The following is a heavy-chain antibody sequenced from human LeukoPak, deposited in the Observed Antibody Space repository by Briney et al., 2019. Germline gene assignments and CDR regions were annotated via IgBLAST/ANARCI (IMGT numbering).Heavy chain of an antibody. J-gene: IGHJ5*02. D-gene: IGHD2/OR15-2a*01. Sequence: GGSLRLSCAASGFTFSSYGMHWVRQAPGKGLEWVAFIRYDGSNKYYADSAKGRFTISRDNSKNTLYLQMNSLRAEDTAVYYCAKDLTATTFSEYNWFDPWGQGTLVTVSS. CDR3: AKDLTATTFSEYNWFDP. CDR1: GFTFSSYG. CDR2: IRYDGSNK. V-gene: IGHV3-30*02.